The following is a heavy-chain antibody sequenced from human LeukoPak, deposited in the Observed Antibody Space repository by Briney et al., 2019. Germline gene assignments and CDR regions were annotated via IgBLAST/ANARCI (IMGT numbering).Heavy chain of an antibody. CDR2: IYSGGST. V-gene: IGHV3-66*01. CDR3: AKDLPGSRPDP. CDR1: GFTVSSNY. Sequence: GGSLRLSCAASGFTVSSNYMSWVRQAPGKGLEWVSVIYSGGSTYYADSVKGRFTISRDNSKNTLYLQMNSLRAEDTAVYYCAKDLPGSRPDPWGQGTLVTVSS. D-gene: IGHD3-10*01. J-gene: IGHJ4*02.